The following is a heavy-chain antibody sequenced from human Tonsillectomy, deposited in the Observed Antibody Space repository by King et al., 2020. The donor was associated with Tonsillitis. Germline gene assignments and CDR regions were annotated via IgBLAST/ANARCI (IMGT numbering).Heavy chain of an antibody. D-gene: IGHD1-26*01. CDR3: ARRRGSTSFDY. J-gene: IGHJ4*02. Sequence: QLVQSGGGLVQPGGSLRLSCAASGFTFSIYGMSWVRQATGKGREWVANIKQDGSEKYYVDSVKGRCTISRDNAKNSLYLQMNSLRAEDTAVYYCARRRGSTSFDYWGQGTLVTVSS. CDR1: GFTFSIYG. CDR2: IKQDGSEK. V-gene: IGHV3-7*03.